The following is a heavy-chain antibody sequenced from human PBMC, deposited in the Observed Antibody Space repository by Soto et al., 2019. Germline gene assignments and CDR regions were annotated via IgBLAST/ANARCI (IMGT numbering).Heavy chain of an antibody. V-gene: IGHV3-11*01. Sequence: GGSLRLSCAASGFTFNDYYMNWIRQAPEKGLEWVSYISSSGGTIYYADSVKGRFTISRDDAKNSLYLQMNSLRAEDTAVYYCARDGRYCSGGSCYSYYFDYWGQGTLDTVSS. CDR1: GFTFNDYY. CDR3: ARDGRYCSGGSCYSYYFDY. CDR2: ISSSGGTI. D-gene: IGHD2-15*01. J-gene: IGHJ4*02.